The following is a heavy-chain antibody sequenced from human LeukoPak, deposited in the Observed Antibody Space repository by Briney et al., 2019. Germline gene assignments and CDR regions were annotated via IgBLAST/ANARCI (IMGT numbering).Heavy chain of an antibody. Sequence: PGGSLRLSCAASGFTFSNYGVQWVRQAPGKGLEWVALIWYHGRDASYADSVKGRFSISRDNSKNILFLQMNSLRVEDTALYFCARDVDTSSHYSRLDPWGQGTLVTVSS. V-gene: IGHV3-33*01. CDR3: ARDVDTSSHYSRLDP. CDR2: IWYHGRDA. CDR1: GFTFSNYG. D-gene: IGHD6-19*01. J-gene: IGHJ5*02.